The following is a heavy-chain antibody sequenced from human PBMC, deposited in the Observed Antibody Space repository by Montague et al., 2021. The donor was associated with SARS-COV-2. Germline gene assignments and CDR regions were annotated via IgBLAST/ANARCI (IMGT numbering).Heavy chain of an antibody. Sequence: SLRLSCAAYGFTFSSFSMHWVRQAPGKGLEWVAHITYDGSEKYYXDSXKGRFTISRDNSKNTLYLQMNSLGAEDTAVYYCAREGSDVFRGIRRFDYWGQGTSVTVSS. CDR2: ITYDGSEK. CDR3: AREGSDVFRGIRRFDY. D-gene: IGHD3-10*02. CDR1: GFTFSSFS. V-gene: IGHV3-30*04. J-gene: IGHJ4*02.